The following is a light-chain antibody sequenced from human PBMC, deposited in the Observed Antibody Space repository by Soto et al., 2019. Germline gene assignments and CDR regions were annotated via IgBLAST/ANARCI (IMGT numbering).Light chain of an antibody. Sequence: EIVLTQSPGTLSLSPGERAALSCRASQSVSSSYLAWYQQKPGQAPRLLIYGVSSRATGIPDRFSGSGSGTDFTLTISRLESEDFAMYYCQQYGSTKTFGQGTKVDIK. CDR2: GVS. CDR1: QSVSSSY. CDR3: QQYGSTKT. J-gene: IGKJ1*01. V-gene: IGKV3-20*01.